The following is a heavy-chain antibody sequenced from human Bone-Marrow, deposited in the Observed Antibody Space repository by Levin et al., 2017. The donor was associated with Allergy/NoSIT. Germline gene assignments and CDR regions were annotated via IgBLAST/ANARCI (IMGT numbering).Heavy chain of an antibody. Sequence: ASVKVSCAASGFTFTKYDMHWVRQAAGKGLEWVSSIGSAGDTDYADSVKGRFTISREIDKNSLNLQMNSLRAGDTAVYYCARDRYGYKAGMDVWGRGTTVTVSS. D-gene: IGHD5-18*01. CDR1: GFTFTKYD. V-gene: IGHV3-13*01. CDR2: IGSAGDT. CDR3: ARDRYGYKAGMDV. J-gene: IGHJ6*02.